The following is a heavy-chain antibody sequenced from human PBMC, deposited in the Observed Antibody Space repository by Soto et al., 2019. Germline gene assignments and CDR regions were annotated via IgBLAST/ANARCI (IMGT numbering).Heavy chain of an antibody. V-gene: IGHV1-69*12. CDR3: ASAGGDDYPHTPYGLDV. CDR2: IIPIFGTA. Sequence: QVQLVQSGAEVKKPGSSVKVSCKASGGTFSSYAISWVRQAPGQGLEWMGGIIPIFGTANYAQKFQGRVTSTADETTSTAYRELSSLRSEDTAVYYCASAGGDDYPHTPYGLDVWGQGTTVTVSS. J-gene: IGHJ6*02. D-gene: IGHD5-12*01. CDR1: GGTFSSYA.